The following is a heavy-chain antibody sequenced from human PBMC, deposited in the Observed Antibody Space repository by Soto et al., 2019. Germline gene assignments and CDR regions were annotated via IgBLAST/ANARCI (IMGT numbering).Heavy chain of an antibody. Sequence: PGGSLRLSCEASGFTFSDYVMKWVRQGPGKGLEWVSAISGNGGSTYYADSVKGRFTISRDNSKNTLYLQMNSLRAEDTAVYYCAIPSGLTVTGPDYWGQGTLVTVSS. CDR1: GFTFSDYV. CDR3: AIPSGLTVTGPDY. CDR2: ISGNGGST. J-gene: IGHJ4*02. V-gene: IGHV3-23*01. D-gene: IGHD6-19*01.